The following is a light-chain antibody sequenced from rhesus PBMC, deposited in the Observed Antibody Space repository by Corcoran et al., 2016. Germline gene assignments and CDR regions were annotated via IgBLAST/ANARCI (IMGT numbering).Light chain of an antibody. V-gene: IGKV1-74*01. CDR3: QHGYGTPWT. CDR1: ENANNY. Sequence: DIQMTQSPFSLSASVGVRVTITCRARENANNYLNWYQQKPGKAPKLLFYKASTLQSGVPSRFSGSGVGTADTFTSSSLQPGDVATYYCQHGYGTPWTFGQGTKVEIK. J-gene: IGKJ1*01. CDR2: KAS.